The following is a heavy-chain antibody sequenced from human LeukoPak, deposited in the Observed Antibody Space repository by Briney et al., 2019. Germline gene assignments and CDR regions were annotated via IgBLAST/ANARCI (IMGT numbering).Heavy chain of an antibody. D-gene: IGHD3-22*01. Sequence: SVKVSCKASGGTFSSYAISWVRQAPGQGLEWMGRIIPILGIANYAQKFQGRVTITADKSTSTAYMELSSLRHKDRAVYYCATSPTYSYDSSGYYLDYWGQGHLAPVTS. CDR3: ATSPTYSYDSSGYYLDY. V-gene: IGHV1-69*04. CDR2: IIPILGIA. J-gene: IGHJ4*02. CDR1: GGTFSSYA.